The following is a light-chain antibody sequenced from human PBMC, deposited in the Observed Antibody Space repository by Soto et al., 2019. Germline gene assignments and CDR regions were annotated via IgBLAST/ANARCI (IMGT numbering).Light chain of an antibody. CDR3: QQYGSSPIT. CDR2: GAS. J-gene: IGKJ3*01. V-gene: IGKV3-20*01. CDR1: QSVSSSY. Sequence: EIVLTQSPGTLSLSPGERATLSCRASQSVSSSYLAWYQQKPGQAPRLLIYGASSRATGIPDRFSGSGSGTDFTLTISRLELEDLAVYYCQQYGSSPITFGPGTKVDIK.